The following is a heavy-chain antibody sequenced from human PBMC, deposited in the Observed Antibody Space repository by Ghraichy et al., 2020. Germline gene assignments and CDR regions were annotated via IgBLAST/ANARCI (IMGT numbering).Heavy chain of an antibody. D-gene: IGHD1-26*01. V-gene: IGHV1-2*02. CDR2: INPNSGGT. CDR3: ARDFTGRGSYLCDY. CDR1: GYTFTGYY. Sequence: ASVKVSCKASGYTFTGYYMHWVRQAPGQGLEWMGWINPNSGGTNYAQKFQGRVTMTRDTSISTAYMELSRLRSDDTAVYYCARDFTGRGSYLCDYWGQGTLVTVSS. J-gene: IGHJ4*02.